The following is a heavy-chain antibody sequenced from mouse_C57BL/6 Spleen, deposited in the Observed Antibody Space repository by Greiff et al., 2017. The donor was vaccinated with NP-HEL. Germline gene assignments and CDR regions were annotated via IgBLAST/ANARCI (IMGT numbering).Heavy chain of an antibody. CDR3: ASWGYSFAY. J-gene: IGHJ3*01. V-gene: IGHV1-50*01. CDR1: GYTFTSYW. CDR2: IDPSDSYT. Sequence: QVQLQQSGAELVKPGASVKLSCKASGYTFTSYWMQWVKQRPGQGLEWIGEIDPSDSYTNYNQKFKGKATLTVDTSSSTAYMQLSSLTSEDSAVYYCASWGYSFAYWGQGTLVTVSA.